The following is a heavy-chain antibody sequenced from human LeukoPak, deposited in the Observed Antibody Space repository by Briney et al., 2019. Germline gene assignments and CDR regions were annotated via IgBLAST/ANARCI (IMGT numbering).Heavy chain of an antibody. CDR2: IYGGGST. CDR3: VSEIGGYDWIFDY. Sequence: PGGSLRLSCAASGFTVSSNYMSWVRQAPGKGVEWVSVIYGGGSTYYADSVKGRFTISRDKSKNTLYLQMNSLRAEDTAVYYCVSEIGGYDWIFDYWGQGALVTVSS. CDR1: GFTVSSNY. D-gene: IGHD5-12*01. J-gene: IGHJ4*02. V-gene: IGHV3-66*01.